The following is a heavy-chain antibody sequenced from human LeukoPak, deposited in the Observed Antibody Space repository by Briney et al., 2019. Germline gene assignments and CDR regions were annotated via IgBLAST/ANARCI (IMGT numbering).Heavy chain of an antibody. Sequence: ASVKVSCKASGYTFTGYYMHWVRQAPGQGLEWMGWINPNSGGTNYAQKFQGRVTMTRDTSISTAYMELSRLRSDDTAVYYCARDKRVKGYYSVTDWFDPWGQGTLVTVSS. CDR3: ARDKRVKGYYSVTDWFDP. CDR2: INPNSGGT. J-gene: IGHJ5*02. CDR1: GYTFTGYY. D-gene: IGHD3-3*01. V-gene: IGHV1-2*02.